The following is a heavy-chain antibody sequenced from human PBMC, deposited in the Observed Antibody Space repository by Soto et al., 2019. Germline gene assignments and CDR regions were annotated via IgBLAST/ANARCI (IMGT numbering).Heavy chain of an antibody. CDR1: GYSFTSYW. Sequence: GESLKISCKGSGYSFTSYWISWVLQMPGKGLEWMGRIDPSDSYTNYSPSFQGHVTISADKSISTAYLQWSSLKASDTAMYYCARQSQWLAPPDPWGQGTLVTVS. D-gene: IGHD6-19*01. CDR3: ARQSQWLAPPDP. V-gene: IGHV5-10-1*01. J-gene: IGHJ5*02. CDR2: IDPSDSYT.